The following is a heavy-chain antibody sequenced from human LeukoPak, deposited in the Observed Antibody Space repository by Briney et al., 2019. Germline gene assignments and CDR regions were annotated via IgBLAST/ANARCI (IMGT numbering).Heavy chain of an antibody. J-gene: IGHJ6*02. CDR3: ARVPEYRSSRAYHYFGMDV. CDR2: ITPSVGIP. V-gene: IGHV1-69*04. CDR1: GGTFSRYV. Sequence: SVKVSCKPSGGTFSRYVISWVRQAPGQGVEWMGRITPSVGIPNYAQKFQGRVTITADKSTSIVYMELSSLRTDDTAVYWCARVPEYRSSRAYHYFGMDVWGQGTTVIVSS. D-gene: IGHD6-13*01.